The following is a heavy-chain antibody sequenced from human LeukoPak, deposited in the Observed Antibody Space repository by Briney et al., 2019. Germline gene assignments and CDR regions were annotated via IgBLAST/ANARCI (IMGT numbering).Heavy chain of an antibody. V-gene: IGHV4-59*01. CDR2: IYYSGST. J-gene: IGHJ6*02. Sequence: LSETLSLTCTVSGGSISSYYWSWIRQPPGKGLEWIGYIYYSGSTNYNPSLKSRVTISVDTSKNQFSLKLSSVTAADTAVYYCARERYSSGWYSYGMDVWGQGTTVTVSS. CDR3: ARERYSSGWYSYGMDV. D-gene: IGHD6-19*01. CDR1: GGSISSYY.